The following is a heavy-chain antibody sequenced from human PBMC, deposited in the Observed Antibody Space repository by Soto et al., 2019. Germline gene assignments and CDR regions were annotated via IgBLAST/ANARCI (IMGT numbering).Heavy chain of an antibody. CDR1: GGSISSSSYY. CDR3: ARLDYGDYLDY. Sequence: QLQLQESGPGLVKPSETLSLTCTVSGGSISSSSYYWGWIRQPPGKGLEWIGRIYYSGSTYYNPSPKSRVAISVDTSKNQFSLKLSSVTAADTAVYYCARLDYGDYLDYWGQGTLVTVSS. CDR2: IYYSGST. J-gene: IGHJ4*02. V-gene: IGHV4-39*01. D-gene: IGHD4-17*01.